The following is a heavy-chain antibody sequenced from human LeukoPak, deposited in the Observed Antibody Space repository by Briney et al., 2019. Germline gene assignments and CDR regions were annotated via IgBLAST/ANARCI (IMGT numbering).Heavy chain of an antibody. J-gene: IGHJ4*02. D-gene: IGHD1-26*01. Sequence: GGSLRLSCAASGFTVSDNYMTWVRQAPGKGLEWVSEISVSGSYTHYAASVKGRFTISRNNSRNTLYLQMNSLRGEDTAVYYCAKLGSGTSPVDYWGQGTLVTVSS. CDR3: AKLGSGTSPVDY. V-gene: IGHV3-23*01. CDR2: ISVSGSYT. CDR1: GFTVSDNY.